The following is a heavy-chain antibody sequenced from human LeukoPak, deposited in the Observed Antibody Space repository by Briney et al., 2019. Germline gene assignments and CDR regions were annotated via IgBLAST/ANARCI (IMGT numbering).Heavy chain of an antibody. CDR1: GFTFSSYS. Sequence: GGSLRLSCAASGFTFSSYSMNWVRQAPGKGLEWVSSISSSSYIYYADSVKGRFTISRDNAKNSLYLQMNSLRAEDTAVYYCARAIFSSGWYLVDYWGQGTLVTVSS. V-gene: IGHV3-21*01. CDR3: ARAIFSSGWYLVDY. CDR2: ISSSSYI. D-gene: IGHD6-19*01. J-gene: IGHJ4*02.